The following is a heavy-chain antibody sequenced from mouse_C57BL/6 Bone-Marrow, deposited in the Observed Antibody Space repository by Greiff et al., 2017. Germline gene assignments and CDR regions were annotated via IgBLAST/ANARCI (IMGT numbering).Heavy chain of an antibody. J-gene: IGHJ4*01. V-gene: IGHV5-6*01. CDR3: ARHGNYVPYYAMDY. CDR2: ISSGGSYT. D-gene: IGHD1-1*01. Sequence: EVKLMESGGDLVKPGGSLKLSCAASGFTFSSYGMSWVRQTPDKRLEWVATISSGGSYTYYPDSVQGRFTISRDNAKNTLYLQMSSLKSEDTAMYYGARHGNYVPYYAMDYWGQGTSVTVSS. CDR1: GFTFSSYG.